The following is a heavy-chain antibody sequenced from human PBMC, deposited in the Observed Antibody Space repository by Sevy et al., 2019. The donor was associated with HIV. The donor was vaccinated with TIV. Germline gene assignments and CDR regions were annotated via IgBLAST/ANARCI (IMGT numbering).Heavy chain of an antibody. CDR2: IYYRGST. D-gene: IGHD3-16*01. Sequence: SETLSLTCTVSGGSISTGGYYWSWIRQHPGKGLEWLGYIYYRGSTSYNPSLQSRVTLSVDTSKNQFSLRLSSVTAADSAVYYCASSLWDFAFDFWGQGIQVTVSS. V-gene: IGHV4-31*03. CDR3: ASSLWDFAFDF. J-gene: IGHJ4*02. CDR1: GGSISTGGYY.